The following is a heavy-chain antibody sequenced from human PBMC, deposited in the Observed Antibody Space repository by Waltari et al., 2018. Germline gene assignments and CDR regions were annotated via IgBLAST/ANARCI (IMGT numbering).Heavy chain of an antibody. V-gene: IGHV3-15*01. J-gene: IGHJ6*02. Sequence: EVQVVESGGGLAKPGGSLRLSCVVSGFSFNVAWMSWVRQTPGKGLELVGRIKSKTAWGTVDYATPVKCRFTISSDDSKNTVYLQMSSLNTDDTAVYYCTTGGGRNGMGVWGQGTTVTVSS. CDR3: TTGGGRNGMGV. D-gene: IGHD3-16*01. CDR1: GFSFNVAW. CDR2: IKSKTAWGTV.